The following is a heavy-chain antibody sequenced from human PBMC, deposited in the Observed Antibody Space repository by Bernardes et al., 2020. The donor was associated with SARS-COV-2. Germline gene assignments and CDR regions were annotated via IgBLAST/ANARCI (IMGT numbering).Heavy chain of an antibody. CDR1: GYSFTNYW. CDR3: ARLGTAGSYYSYFDF. CDR2: IYPGDSDT. Sequence: GESLKLSCKVSGYSFTNYWIGWVRQMPGKGLEWMGIIYPGDSDTRYSPSFQGQVSISADKSITTAYLQWTSLKASDTAMYYCARLGTAGSYYSYFDFWGQGTLITVSS. J-gene: IGHJ4*02. D-gene: IGHD3-10*01. V-gene: IGHV5-51*01.